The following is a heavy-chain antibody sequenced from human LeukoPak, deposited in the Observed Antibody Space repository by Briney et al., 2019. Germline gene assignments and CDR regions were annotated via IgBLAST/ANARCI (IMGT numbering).Heavy chain of an antibody. J-gene: IGHJ5*02. V-gene: IGHV1-46*01. CDR3: ARDGGGYSYDT. CDR1: GYTFTSYY. D-gene: IGHD5-18*01. CDR2: INPGGGST. Sequence: WASVKVSCTASGYTFTSYYMHWVRQAPGQGLEWMGIINPGGGSTSYAQKFQGRVTMTRDMSTSTVYMELSSLRSEDTAVYYCARDGGGYSYDTWGQGTLVTVSS.